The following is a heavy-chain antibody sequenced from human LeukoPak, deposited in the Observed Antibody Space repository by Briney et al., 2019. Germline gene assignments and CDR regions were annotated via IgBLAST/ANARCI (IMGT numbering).Heavy chain of an antibody. D-gene: IGHD3-22*01. J-gene: IGHJ4*02. V-gene: IGHV1-2*06. CDR1: GYTFTGYY. Sequence: ASVKVSCKASGYTFTGYYMHWVRQAPGQGLEWMGRINPNSGGTNYAQKFQGRVTMTRDTSISTAYMELSRLRSDDTAVYYCASSYYDSSGYYTTEYYFDYWGQGTLVTVSP. CDR2: INPNSGGT. CDR3: ASSYYDSSGYYTTEYYFDY.